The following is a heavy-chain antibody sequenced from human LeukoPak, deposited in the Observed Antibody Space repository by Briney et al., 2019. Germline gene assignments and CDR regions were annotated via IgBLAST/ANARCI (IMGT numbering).Heavy chain of an antibody. CDR3: AKGYSSGWYYFDY. CDR1: EFTFSTYC. CDR2: INSDGTNT. J-gene: IGHJ4*02. Sequence: PGGSLRLSCAASEFTFSTYCMHWVRRAPGKGLVWVSRINSDGTNTDYADSVKGRFTISRDNAKNTLYMQMNSLRAEDTAVYYCAKGYSSGWYYFDYWGQGTLVTVSS. V-gene: IGHV3-74*01. D-gene: IGHD6-19*01.